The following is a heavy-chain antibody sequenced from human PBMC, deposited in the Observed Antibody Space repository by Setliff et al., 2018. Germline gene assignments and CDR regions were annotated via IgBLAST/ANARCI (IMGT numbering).Heavy chain of an antibody. J-gene: IGHJ3*02. CDR2: IFYSGST. CDR3: ARDPLTTNRRRAFDI. D-gene: IGHD4-17*01. Sequence: SETLSLTCTVSGGSISSHYWNWIRQPPGKGLEWIGYIFYSGSTNYNPSLKSRVTISVDTSKNQFSLKLSSVTAADTAVYYCARDPLTTNRRRAFDIWGQGTMVTVSS. V-gene: IGHV4-59*11. CDR1: GGSISSHY.